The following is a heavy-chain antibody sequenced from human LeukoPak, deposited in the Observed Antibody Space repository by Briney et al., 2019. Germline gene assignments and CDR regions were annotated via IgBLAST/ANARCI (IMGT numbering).Heavy chain of an antibody. D-gene: IGHD3-22*01. Sequence: GASVKVSCKASGYTFTSYYMHWVRQAPGQGLEWMGIINPSGGSTSYAQKFQGRVTMTRDMSTSTVYMELSSLRSEDTAVYYCASAQYYYDSSGYYGDAFDIWGQGTMVTVSS. CDR1: GYTFTSYY. V-gene: IGHV1-46*01. CDR2: INPSGGST. CDR3: ASAQYYYDSSGYYGDAFDI. J-gene: IGHJ3*02.